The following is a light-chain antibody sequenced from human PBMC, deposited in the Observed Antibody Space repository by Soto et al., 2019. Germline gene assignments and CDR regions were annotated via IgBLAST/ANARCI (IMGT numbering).Light chain of an antibody. CDR3: SSYAGSNSVV. CDR2: DVI. J-gene: IGLJ2*01. V-gene: IGLV2-8*01. Sequence: QSVLTQPPSASGSPGQSVTISCTGTSSDVGGYKYVSWYQQHPGKAPKLMIYDVIKRPSGVPDRFSGSESGNTASLTVSGLQADDEADYYCSSYAGSNSVVFGGGTKVTVL. CDR1: SSDVGGYKY.